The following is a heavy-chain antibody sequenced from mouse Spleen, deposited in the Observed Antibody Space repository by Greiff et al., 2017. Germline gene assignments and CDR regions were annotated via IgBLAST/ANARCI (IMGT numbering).Heavy chain of an antibody. CDR3: ASLTGSFDY. J-gene: IGHJ2*01. CDR1: GFTFSSYA. Sequence: EVKVVESGGGLVKLGGSLKLSCAASGFTFSSYAMSWVRQTPEKRLEWVATISSGGGNTYYPDSVKGRFTISRDNAKNTLYLQMSSLKSEDTAMYYCASLTGSFDYWGQGTTLTVSS. CDR2: ISSGGGNT. V-gene: IGHV5-9*04. D-gene: IGHD4-1*01.